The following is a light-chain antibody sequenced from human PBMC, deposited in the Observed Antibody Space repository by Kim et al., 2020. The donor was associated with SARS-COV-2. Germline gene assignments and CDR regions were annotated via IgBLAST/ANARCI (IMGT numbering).Light chain of an antibody. V-gene: IGKV3-11*01. CDR3: QQRSNWPIT. CDR2: DAS. J-gene: IGKJ5*01. Sequence: LSPGERAPLSCRASQSVSSYLAWYQQKPGQAPRLLIYDASNRATGIPGRFSGSGSGTDFTLTISSLEPEDFAVYYCQQRSNWPITFGQGTRLEIK. CDR1: QSVSSY.